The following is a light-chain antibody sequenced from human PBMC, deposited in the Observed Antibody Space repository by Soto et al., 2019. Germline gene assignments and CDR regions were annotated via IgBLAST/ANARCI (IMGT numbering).Light chain of an antibody. CDR1: SSDVGGYNY. CDR3: SSYSGSNNYV. CDR2: EVS. V-gene: IGLV2-8*01. Sequence: QSALTQPPSASGSPGQSVTISCTGTSSDVGGYNYVSWYQQHPGKAPKLMIYEVSKRPSGVPDRFSASKSGNTASLTVSGLQAEDEADYYCSSYSGSNNYVFVTGSMVTVL. J-gene: IGLJ1*01.